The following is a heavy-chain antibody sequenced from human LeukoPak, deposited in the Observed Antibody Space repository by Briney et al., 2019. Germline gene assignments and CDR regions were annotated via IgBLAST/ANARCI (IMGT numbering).Heavy chain of an antibody. CDR1: RFSFSNYG. J-gene: IGHJ4*02. V-gene: IGHV3-23*01. Sequence: PGGSLRLSCAASRFSFSNYGMSWIRQAPGKGLEWVSSITGGGGSTYYADSVRGRFTISRDNSKNTLYLQMNSLRAEDAAVYYCAKSSYYDGSGFYRKYYFDYWGQGTLVTVSS. CDR3: AKSSYYDGSGFYRKYYFDY. D-gene: IGHD3-22*01. CDR2: ITGGGGST.